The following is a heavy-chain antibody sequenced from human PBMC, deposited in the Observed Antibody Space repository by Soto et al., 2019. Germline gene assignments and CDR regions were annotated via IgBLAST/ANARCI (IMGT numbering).Heavy chain of an antibody. Sequence: TLSLACAVYGGSFSGDYWSLIRQPPGKGLEWIGEINHSGSTNYNPSLKSRVTISVDTSKNQFSLKLSSVTAADTAVYYCARGLSSSVVVAAPHPHWFDPWGQGPLVPVSP. V-gene: IGHV4-34*01. J-gene: IGHJ5*02. CDR2: INHSGST. D-gene: IGHD2-15*01. CDR1: GGSFSGDY. CDR3: ARGLSSSVVVAAPHPHWFDP.